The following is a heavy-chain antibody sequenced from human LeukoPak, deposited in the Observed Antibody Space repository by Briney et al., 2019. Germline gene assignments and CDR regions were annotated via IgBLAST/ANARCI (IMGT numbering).Heavy chain of an antibody. CDR3: AKADVVVVPAATSGISYNWFDP. V-gene: IGHV1-69*01. Sequence: GSSVKVSCKASGGTFSSYAISWVRQAPGQGLEWMGGIIPIFGTANYAQKFQGRVTITADESTSTAYMELSSLRSEDTAVYYCAKADVVVVPAATSGISYNWFDPWGQGTLVTVSS. J-gene: IGHJ5*02. CDR2: IIPIFGTA. CDR1: GGTFSSYA. D-gene: IGHD2-2*01.